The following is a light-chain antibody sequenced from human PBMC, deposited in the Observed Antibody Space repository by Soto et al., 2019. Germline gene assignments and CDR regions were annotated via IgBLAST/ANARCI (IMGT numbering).Light chain of an antibody. V-gene: IGKV1-5*03. Sequence: DIQMTQSPSSLSAYVGDRMTISCRASQSISSWLAWYQQKPGKVPKLLIYQASTLEDGVPSRFSGSGSGTEFTLTISSLQPDDSATYYCQHYNDYSYTFGPGTRLEIK. J-gene: IGKJ5*01. CDR1: QSISSW. CDR3: QHYNDYSYT. CDR2: QAS.